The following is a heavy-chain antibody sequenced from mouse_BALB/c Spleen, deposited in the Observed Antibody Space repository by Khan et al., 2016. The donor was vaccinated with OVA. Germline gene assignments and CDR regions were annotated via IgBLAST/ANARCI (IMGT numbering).Heavy chain of an antibody. V-gene: IGHV14-3*02. CDR2: IDPANGYT. Sequence: EVQLQESGAELVKPGASVKLSCTASGFTIKDTYIHWVKQRPEQGLEWIGRIDPANGYTKFDPKFQGKATIAADPSSNTAYLQLSSLTSEDTAVYFCARDYWDVFAYWGQGTLVSVSA. D-gene: IGHD4-1*01. CDR1: GFTIKDTY. CDR3: ARDYWDVFAY. J-gene: IGHJ3*01.